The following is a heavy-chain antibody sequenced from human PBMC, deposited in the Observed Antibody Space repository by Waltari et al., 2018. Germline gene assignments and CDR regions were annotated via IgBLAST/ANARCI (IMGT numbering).Heavy chain of an antibody. D-gene: IGHD3-3*01. CDR1: GFTFSTYS. CDR2: VSYDARTI. CDR3: ARGFWSGYLAMDV. Sequence: EVQLVESGGGLAQPGGSLTLSCVASGFTFSTYSMNWVRQTPGKGLEGIVYVSYDARTIYYADSVKGRFTISRDNAKNSLYLQMNSLRAEDTAVYYCARGFWSGYLAMDVWGQGTTVTVSS. J-gene: IGHJ6*02. V-gene: IGHV3-48*01.